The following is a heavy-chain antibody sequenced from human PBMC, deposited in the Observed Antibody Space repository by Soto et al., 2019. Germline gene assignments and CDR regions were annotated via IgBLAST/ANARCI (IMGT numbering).Heavy chain of an antibody. CDR3: ARDMGPQTSYFYGMDI. CDR2: TFYTGTT. V-gene: IGHV4-59*01. J-gene: IGHJ6*02. D-gene: IGHD3-9*01. Sequence: PSETLSLTCHVSGDSINSFYWAWVRQAPNKGLEWIGYTFYTGTTNYNPSLKNRVTISVDKSRNQFSLRLISVTAADTAIYFCARDMGPQTSYFYGMDIWGPGTSVTASS. CDR1: GDSINSFY.